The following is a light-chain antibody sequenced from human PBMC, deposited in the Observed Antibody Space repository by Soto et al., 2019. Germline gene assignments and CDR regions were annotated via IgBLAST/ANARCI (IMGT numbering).Light chain of an antibody. CDR1: QSLLHSNGYNY. Sequence: DIVMTQSPLSLPVTPGEPASISCRSSQSLLHSNGYNYLDWYLQKPGQSPQLLIYLGSNRASGVPDRFSGSGSGTDFTLKIIRVEAEDVGVYYCMQALQTPIGFGGGTKVEIK. CDR3: MQALQTPIG. CDR2: LGS. J-gene: IGKJ4*01. V-gene: IGKV2-28*01.